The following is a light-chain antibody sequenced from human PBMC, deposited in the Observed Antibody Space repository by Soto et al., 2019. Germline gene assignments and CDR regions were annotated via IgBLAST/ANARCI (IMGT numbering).Light chain of an antibody. CDR3: RPIAGRRNV. Sequence: QSALTQPPSASGSPGQSVAISCTGTSSDVGGYNYVSWYQQHPGKAPKLMIYEVNKRPSGVPDRFSGSKSGNTASLTVSGPQAWGEACYYLRPIAGRRNVFGTGTQLTVL. V-gene: IGLV2-8*01. J-gene: IGLJ1*01. CDR1: SSDVGGYNY. CDR2: EVN.